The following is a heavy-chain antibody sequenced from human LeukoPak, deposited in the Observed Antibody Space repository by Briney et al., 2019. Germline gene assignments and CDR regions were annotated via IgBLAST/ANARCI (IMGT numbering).Heavy chain of an antibody. CDR2: ISYDGSNK. Sequence: GGSLRLSCAASGFPVSSNCMTWVRQAPGKGLEWVAVISYDGSNKYYADSVKGRFTISRDNSKNTLYLQMNSLRAEDTAVYYCARDRVGATDYFDYWGQGTLVTVSS. D-gene: IGHD1-26*01. CDR3: ARDRVGATDYFDY. V-gene: IGHV3-30*03. J-gene: IGHJ4*02. CDR1: GFPVSSNC.